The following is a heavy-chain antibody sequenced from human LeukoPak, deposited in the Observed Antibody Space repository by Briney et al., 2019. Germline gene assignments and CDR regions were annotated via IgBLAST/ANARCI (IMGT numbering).Heavy chain of an antibody. Sequence: GASVKVSCKASGGTFSSYAISWVRQAPGQGLEWMGWINPNSGGTNYAQKFQGRVTMTRDTSISTAYMELSRLRSDDTAVYYCARDWDTREYYFDYWGQGTLVTVSS. CDR1: GGTFSSYA. D-gene: IGHD5-18*01. V-gene: IGHV1-2*02. CDR2: INPNSGGT. J-gene: IGHJ4*02. CDR3: ARDWDTREYYFDY.